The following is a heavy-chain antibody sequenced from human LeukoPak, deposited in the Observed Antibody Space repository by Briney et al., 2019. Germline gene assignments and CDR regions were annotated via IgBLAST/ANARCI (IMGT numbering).Heavy chain of an antibody. D-gene: IGHD5-18*01. Sequence: GGSLRLSCAASGFTFSSYGMHWVRQAPGKGLEWVAFIRYDGSNKYYADSVKGRFTISRDNSRNTLYLQMNSLRAEDTAVYYCARNSYDGSTFDYWGQGTLVTVSS. CDR2: IRYDGSNK. CDR3: ARNSYDGSTFDY. V-gene: IGHV3-30*02. J-gene: IGHJ4*02. CDR1: GFTFSSYG.